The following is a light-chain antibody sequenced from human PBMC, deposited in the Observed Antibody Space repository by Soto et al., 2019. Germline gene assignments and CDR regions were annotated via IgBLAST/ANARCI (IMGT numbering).Light chain of an antibody. CDR1: QSISSY. CDR3: QQSYSRMT. CDR2: AAY. Sequence: DIQMTQSPSSLSASVGDRVTITCRASQSISSYLNWYQPKPGKEPKLLIYAAYRLESGVPSRLTGSRSGTDFTLTISSLQPEDFATYYCQQSYSRMTFGQGTKVDIK. J-gene: IGKJ1*01. V-gene: IGKV1-39*01.